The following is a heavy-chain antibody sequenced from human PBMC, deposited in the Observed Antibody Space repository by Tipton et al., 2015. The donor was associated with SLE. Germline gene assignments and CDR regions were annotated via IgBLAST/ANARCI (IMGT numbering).Heavy chain of an antibody. Sequence: TLSLTCAVSGGSISSGGDYWSWIRQPAGKGLEWIGRIYTSGSTNYNPSLKSRVTISVDTSKNQFSLKLSSVTAADTAVYYCARSDRGGYYYYYMDVWGKGTTVTVSS. CDR3: ARSDRGGYYYYYMDV. CDR1: GGSISSGGDY. D-gene: IGHD2-15*01. CDR2: IYTSGST. J-gene: IGHJ6*03. V-gene: IGHV4-61*02.